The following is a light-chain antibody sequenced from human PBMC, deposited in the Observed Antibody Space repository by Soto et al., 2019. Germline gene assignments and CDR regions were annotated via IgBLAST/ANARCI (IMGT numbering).Light chain of an antibody. J-gene: IGKJ4*01. Sequence: DIQMTQSPSSLSASVGDRVTITCRASQSISSYLNWYQQKPGKAPKLLIYAASSLQSVVPSRCSGSGSGTYFTLTISSLQPEDFATYYCQQSYSTPLTFGGGTKVEIK. CDR3: QQSYSTPLT. CDR1: QSISSY. V-gene: IGKV1-39*01. CDR2: AAS.